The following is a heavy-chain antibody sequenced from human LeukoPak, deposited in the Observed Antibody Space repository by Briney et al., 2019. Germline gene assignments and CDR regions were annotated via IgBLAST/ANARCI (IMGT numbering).Heavy chain of an antibody. V-gene: IGHV4-34*01. CDR2: IDHSGST. CDR3: ASGVLSGLFDY. D-gene: IGHD2-15*01. J-gene: IGHJ4*02. CDR1: GGSFSGYY. Sequence: SETLSLTCAVYGGSFSGYYWSWLRQPPGKGLEWIGEIDHSGSTNYNPSLKSRVTISVDTSKNQFSLKLSSVTAADTAVYYCASGVLSGLFDYWGQGTLVTVSS.